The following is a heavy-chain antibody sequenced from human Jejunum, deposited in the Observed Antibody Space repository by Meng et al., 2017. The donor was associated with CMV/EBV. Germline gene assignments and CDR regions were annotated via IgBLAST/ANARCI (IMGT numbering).Heavy chain of an antibody. Sequence: SCAASAFTFNRSAMHCVRQAPGKGLEWVAVTLYDGSNKYYADSVKGRFTISRDNSKNTLYLQMNSLRVEDTAMYYCARDLGDYGNYWGQGTLVTVSS. J-gene: IGHJ4*02. CDR3: ARDLGDYGNY. V-gene: IGHV3-30*04. D-gene: IGHD4-17*01. CDR1: AFTFNRSA. CDR2: TLYDGSNK.